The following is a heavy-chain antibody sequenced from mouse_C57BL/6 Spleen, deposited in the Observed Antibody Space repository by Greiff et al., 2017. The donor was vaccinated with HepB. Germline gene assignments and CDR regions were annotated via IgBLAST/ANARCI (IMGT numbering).Heavy chain of an antibody. CDR3: ARGGSYSKAWFAY. V-gene: IGHV1-26*01. CDR1: GYTFTDYY. Sequence: VQLQQSGPELVKPGASVKISCKASGYTFTDYYMNWVKQSHGKSLEWIGDINPNNGGTSYNQKFKGKATLAVDKSSSTAYMELRSLTSEDSAVYYCARGGSYSKAWFAYWGQGTLVTVSA. D-gene: IGHD2-5*01. CDR2: INPNNGGT. J-gene: IGHJ3*01.